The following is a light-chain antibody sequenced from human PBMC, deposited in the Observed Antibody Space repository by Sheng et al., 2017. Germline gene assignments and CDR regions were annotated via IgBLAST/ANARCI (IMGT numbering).Light chain of an antibody. J-gene: IGKJ2*01. CDR1: QSVTSN. CDR2: GAS. Sequence: EIVMTQSPATLSVSPGERATLSCRASQSVTSNLAWYQQKPGQAPRLLIYGASTRATGIPDRFSGSGSGTDFTLTISRLEPEDFAVYYCQQYGSSPPTYTFGQGTKLEI. V-gene: IGKV3-20*01. CDR3: QQYGSSPPTYT.